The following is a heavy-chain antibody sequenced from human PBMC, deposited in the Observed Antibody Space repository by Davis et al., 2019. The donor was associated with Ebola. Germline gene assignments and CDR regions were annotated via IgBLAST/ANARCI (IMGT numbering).Heavy chain of an antibody. CDR3: AKDRDCSGGSCYEDY. V-gene: IGHV3-73*01. CDR2: IRSKANSYAT. D-gene: IGHD2-15*01. J-gene: IGHJ4*02. CDR1: GFTFSGSA. Sequence: GESLKISCAASGFTFSGSAMHWVRQASGKGLEWVGRIRSKANSYATAYAASVKGRFTISRGNSKNTLYLQMNGLRAEDTAIYYCAKDRDCSGGSCYEDYWGQGTLVTVSS.